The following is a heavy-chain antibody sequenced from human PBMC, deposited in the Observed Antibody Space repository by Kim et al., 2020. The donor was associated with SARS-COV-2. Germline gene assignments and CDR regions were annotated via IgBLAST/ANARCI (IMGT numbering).Heavy chain of an antibody. D-gene: IGHD2-8*02. V-gene: IGHV1-8*01. Sequence: TGYEQKFQGRVTMTRNTSISTAYMELSSLRSEDTAVYYCARGLLSGQFDPWGQGTLVTVSS. CDR2: T. J-gene: IGHJ5*02. CDR3: ARGLLSGQFDP.